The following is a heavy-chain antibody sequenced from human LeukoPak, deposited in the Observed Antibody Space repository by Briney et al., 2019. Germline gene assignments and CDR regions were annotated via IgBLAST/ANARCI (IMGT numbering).Heavy chain of an antibody. D-gene: IGHD3-3*01. Sequence: GGSLRLSCAASGFTFSSYAMSWVRQAPGKGLEWVSAISGSDGSTYYADSVKGRFTISRDNSKNTLYLQMNSLRAEDTAVYYCAKDLEDFWSGYYNPFFDYWGQGTLVTVSS. CDR1: GFTFSSYA. CDR2: ISGSDGST. CDR3: AKDLEDFWSGYYNPFFDY. J-gene: IGHJ4*02. V-gene: IGHV3-23*01.